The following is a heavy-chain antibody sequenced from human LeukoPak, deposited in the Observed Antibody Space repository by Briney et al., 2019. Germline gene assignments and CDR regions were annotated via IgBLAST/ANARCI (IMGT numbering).Heavy chain of an antibody. J-gene: IGHJ4*02. CDR3: AREWASAASDY. V-gene: IGHV3-7*01. CDR1: GFTFSSDW. Sequence: GGSLRLSCAASGFTFSSDWMSWVRQAPGKGLEWVANIKQDGSEKYYVDSVKGRFTISRDNAKNSLYLQMNSLRAEDTAVYYCAREWASAASDYWGQGTLVTVSS. CDR2: IKQDGSEK. D-gene: IGHD6-6*01.